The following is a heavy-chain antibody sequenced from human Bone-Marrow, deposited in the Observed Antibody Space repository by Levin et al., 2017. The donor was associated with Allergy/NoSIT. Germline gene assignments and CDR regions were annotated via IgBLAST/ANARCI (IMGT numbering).Heavy chain of an antibody. CDR1: GFSLFTSGVT. Sequence: ESGPTLVKPTQTLTLTCSFSGFSLFTSGVTVGWIRQPPGQALEWLALISWDGDKRYRPSLRSRLTITKDTSKNQVVLTMTNMDPVDTATYVCAHRGGSGWYGYYFGSWGQGSQVTVSS. CDR3: AHRGGSGWYGYYFGS. J-gene: IGHJ4*02. D-gene: IGHD6-13*01. CDR2: ISWDGDK. V-gene: IGHV2-5*02.